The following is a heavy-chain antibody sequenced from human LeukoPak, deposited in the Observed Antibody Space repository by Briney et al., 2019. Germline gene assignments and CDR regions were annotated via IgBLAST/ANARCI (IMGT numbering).Heavy chain of an antibody. V-gene: IGHV3-23*01. Sequence: PGGSLRLSCVGSGFTFSTYGMSWVRQTPGKGLAWVSAISGSGVSTYYVDSVKGGFTISRDNAKNSLYLQMKSLRAEDTAVYYCARVGCSGGSCYINYYYYYYMDVWGKGTTVTVSS. J-gene: IGHJ6*03. CDR2: ISGSGVST. CDR1: GFTFSTYG. CDR3: ARVGCSGGSCYINYYYYYYMDV. D-gene: IGHD2-15*01.